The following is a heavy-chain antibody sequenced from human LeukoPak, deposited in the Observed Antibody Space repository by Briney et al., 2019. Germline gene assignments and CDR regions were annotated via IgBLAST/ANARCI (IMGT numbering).Heavy chain of an antibody. D-gene: IGHD4-23*01. CDR1: GFTFSTYT. CDR3: ARDKTVASPALDY. J-gene: IGHJ4*02. Sequence: PGGSLRLSCEASGFTFSTYTMNWVRQAPGKGLEWLSYISGSSSTIYYTDSVKGRFTISRDNAKNSLYLQMNSLRDEDTAVYYCARDKTVASPALDYWGQGILVAVSS. CDR2: ISGSSSTI. V-gene: IGHV3-48*02.